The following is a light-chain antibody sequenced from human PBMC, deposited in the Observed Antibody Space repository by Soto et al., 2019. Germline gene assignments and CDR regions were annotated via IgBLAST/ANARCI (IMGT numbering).Light chain of an antibody. CDR1: LAIDTY. CDR3: QQLNSFPFI. V-gene: IGKV1-9*01. Sequence: DIQLTQSPSFLSASVGDRVTIICRASLAIDTYLAWYQQKPGKAPKLLIYAASLLQSGVPSRFSGSGSGTEFTLTINSLQPEDFASYYCQQLNSFPFIFGQGTRLEIK. J-gene: IGKJ5*01. CDR2: AAS.